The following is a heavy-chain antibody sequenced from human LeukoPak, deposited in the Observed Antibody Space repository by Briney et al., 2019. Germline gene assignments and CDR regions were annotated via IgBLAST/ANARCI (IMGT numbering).Heavy chain of an antibody. V-gene: IGHV4-59*08. CDR1: GGSISTYY. D-gene: IGHD2-2*02. CDR3: ARQPIVVVPAAILDVSYFDY. Sequence: SSETLSLTCTVSGGSISTYYWNWIRQPPGKGLEWIGYIYYSGATNYNPSLKSRVTISVDTSKNQFSLKLSSVTAADTAVYYCARQPIVVVPAAILDVSYFDYWGQGTLVTVSS. J-gene: IGHJ4*02. CDR2: IYYSGAT.